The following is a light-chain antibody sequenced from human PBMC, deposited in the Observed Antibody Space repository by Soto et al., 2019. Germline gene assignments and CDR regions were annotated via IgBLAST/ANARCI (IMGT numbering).Light chain of an antibody. CDR3: QQYGSSPLT. J-gene: IGKJ4*01. Sequence: VMTQSPGTLSVSPGETATLSCGTSQSVSTNLAWYQQKPGQPPRLLIYDASTRATGIPARFRGSGSGTEFTLTISYLRPEDFAVYFCQQYGSSPLTFGGGTKVEIK. CDR1: QSVSTN. CDR2: DAS. V-gene: IGKV3D-15*02.